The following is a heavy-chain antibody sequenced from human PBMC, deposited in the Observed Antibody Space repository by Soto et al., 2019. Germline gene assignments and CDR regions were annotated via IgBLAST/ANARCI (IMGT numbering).Heavy chain of an antibody. V-gene: IGHV1-69*02. Sequence: GASVKVSCKASGGTFSSYTISWVRQAPGQGLEWMGRIIPILGIANYAQKFQGRVTITADKSTSTAYMELSSLRSEDTAVYYCALRGKTIYYYMDVWGKGTTVTVSS. J-gene: IGHJ6*03. CDR3: ALRGKTIYYYMDV. CDR2: IIPILGIA. CDR1: GGTFSSYT.